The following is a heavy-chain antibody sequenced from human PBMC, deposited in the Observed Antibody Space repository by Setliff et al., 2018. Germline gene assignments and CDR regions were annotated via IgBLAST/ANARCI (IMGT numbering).Heavy chain of an antibody. CDR3: AREQWLDPPGYYYMDV. D-gene: IGHD6-19*01. CDR1: GGSISSYY. CDR2: IYIGGGA. V-gene: IGHV4-4*07. Sequence: SETLSLTCTVSGGSISSYYWSWIRQPAGKGLEWIGHIYIGGGANYNPSLKSRATMPIDTSKNQFSLKLNSVTAADMAVYYCAREQWLDPPGYYYMDVWAKGPRSPSP. J-gene: IGHJ6*03.